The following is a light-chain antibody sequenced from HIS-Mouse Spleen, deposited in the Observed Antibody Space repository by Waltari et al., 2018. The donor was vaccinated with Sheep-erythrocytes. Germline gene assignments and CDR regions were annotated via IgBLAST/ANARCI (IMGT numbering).Light chain of an antibody. Sequence: SYELTQPPSVSVSPGQTASIPRPGDKLGDKSSCGYQQKPGQSPVLVVYDDSDRPSGIPERFSGSNSGNTATLTISRVEAGDEADYYCQVWDSSSDHYVFGTGTKVTVL. CDR1: KLGDKS. CDR2: DDS. CDR3: QVWDSSSDHYV. V-gene: IGLV3-1*01. J-gene: IGLJ1*01.